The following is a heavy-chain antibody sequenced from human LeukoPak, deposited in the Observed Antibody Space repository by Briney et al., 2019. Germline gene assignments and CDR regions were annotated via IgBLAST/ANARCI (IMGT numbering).Heavy chain of an antibody. CDR1: GYTFTIDN. J-gene: IGHJ6*03. V-gene: IGHV1-46*01. Sequence: VASVRVSCTASGYTFTIDNMHGGRQAPGQGVERMGVINTSGGSTSYTQKFQGRVTMTRDMSTSTVYMELSRLRSEDTAVYYCAREWSAHYDFWSGYYTGHPRYYYYMDVWGKGTTVTVSS. CDR2: INTSGGST. CDR3: AREWSAHYDFWSGYYTGHPRYYYYMDV. D-gene: IGHD3-3*01.